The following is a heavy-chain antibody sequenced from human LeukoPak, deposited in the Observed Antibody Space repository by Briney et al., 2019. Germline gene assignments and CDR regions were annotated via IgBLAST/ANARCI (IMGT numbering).Heavy chain of an antibody. J-gene: IGHJ4*02. D-gene: IGHD2-15*01. V-gene: IGHV4-59*01. Sequence: PSETLSLTCTVAAGSISSYYWSWIRQPPGNGLEWIGYIYYSGSTKYNPSLKSRVSISVDTSKNQFSLKLSSVTAADTAVCYCARGFCSGGSCYSAIFDYWGQGTLVTVSS. CDR3: ARGFCSGGSCYSAIFDY. CDR1: AGSISSYY. CDR2: IYYSGST.